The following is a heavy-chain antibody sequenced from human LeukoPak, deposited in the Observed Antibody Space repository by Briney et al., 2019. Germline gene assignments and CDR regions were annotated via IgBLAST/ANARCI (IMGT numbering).Heavy chain of an antibody. CDR3: ARHNNAFDWDS. D-gene: IGHD1-14*01. CDR2: IWPEGTTK. CDR1: GFPFSSYG. Sequence: GGSLRLSCTASGFPFSSYGMHWVRQAPGEGLVWLTVIWPEGTTKYYADSVKGRFTISRDNSKNTLYLQMNSLRAEDTAVYYCARHNNAFDWDSWGQGTLVTVSS. V-gene: IGHV3-33*01. J-gene: IGHJ4*02.